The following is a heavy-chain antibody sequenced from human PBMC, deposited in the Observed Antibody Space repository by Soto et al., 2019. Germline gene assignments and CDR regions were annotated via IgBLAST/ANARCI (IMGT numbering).Heavy chain of an antibody. J-gene: IGHJ2*01. CDR2: IYHSGST. CDR3: ARVPGL. V-gene: IGHV4-30-2*01. CDR1: GGSISSGGYS. Sequence: QLQLQESGSGLVKPSQTLSLTCAVSGGSISSGGYSWSWIRQPTGKDLEWIGYIYHSGSTYYNPSLKSRVTISVDRSKNRFSLKLIFVTAADTAVCFCARVPGLWGRGTLVTVSS.